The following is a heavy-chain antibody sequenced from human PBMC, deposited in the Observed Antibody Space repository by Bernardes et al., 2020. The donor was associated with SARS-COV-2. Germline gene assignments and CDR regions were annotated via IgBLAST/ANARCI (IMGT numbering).Heavy chain of an antibody. CDR3: ARHVENWFDP. CDR1: GYSFTRYW. J-gene: IGHJ5*02. D-gene: IGHD2-21*01. V-gene: IGHV5-10-1*01. Sequence: GESLKISCKGSGYSFTRYWISWVRQMPGKGLEWMGRIDPSDSYTNYSPSFQGHVTISADKSISTAYLQWSSLKASDTAMYYCARHVENWFDPWGQGTLVTVSS. CDR2: IDPSDSYT.